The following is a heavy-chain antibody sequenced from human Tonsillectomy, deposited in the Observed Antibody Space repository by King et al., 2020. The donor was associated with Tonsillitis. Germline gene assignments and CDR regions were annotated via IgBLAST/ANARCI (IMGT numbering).Heavy chain of an antibody. CDR2: IKQDGSDK. CDR3: VRGGQQV. Sequence: VQLVESGGGLVQPGGSLRLSCVASGFTFSSYWMNWVRQAPGKGLEWVANIKQDGSDKYYVDSVKGRFTISRDNAKNSLYLQMNSLRADDTAVYYCVRGGQQVWGQGTLVTVSS. CDR1: GFTFSSYW. V-gene: IGHV3-7*03. J-gene: IGHJ4*02.